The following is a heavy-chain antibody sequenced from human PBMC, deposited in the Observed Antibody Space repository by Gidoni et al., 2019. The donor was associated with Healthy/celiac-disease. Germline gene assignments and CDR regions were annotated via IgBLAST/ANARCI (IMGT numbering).Heavy chain of an antibody. CDR3: ARGWSGRITIFGVVITLDV. CDR2: INHSGST. D-gene: IGHD3-3*01. V-gene: IGHV4-34*01. CDR1: GGSFSGYY. J-gene: IGHJ6*04. Sequence: QVQLQQWGAGLLKPSETLSLTCAVYGGSFSGYYWSWIRQPPGKGLEWIGEINHSGSTNYNPSLKSRVTISVDTSKNQFSLKLSSVTAADTAVYYCARGWSGRITIFGVVITLDVWGKGTTVTVSS.